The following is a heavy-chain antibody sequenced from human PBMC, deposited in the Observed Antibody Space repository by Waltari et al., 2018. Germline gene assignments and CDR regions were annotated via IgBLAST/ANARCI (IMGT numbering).Heavy chain of an antibody. CDR2: ISSDGTST. Sequence: EVQLVESGGGLVQPGGSLRLSCPASGFTFTSYYLHWVRQPPGKGLVCVSRISSDGTSTSYADSVKGRFTISRDNAKNTLFLQMNSLRAEDTGVYYCARGSHYSNDYWGQGTLVTVSS. V-gene: IGHV3-74*01. CDR3: ARGSHYSNDY. CDR1: GFTFTSYY. J-gene: IGHJ4*02. D-gene: IGHD1-26*01.